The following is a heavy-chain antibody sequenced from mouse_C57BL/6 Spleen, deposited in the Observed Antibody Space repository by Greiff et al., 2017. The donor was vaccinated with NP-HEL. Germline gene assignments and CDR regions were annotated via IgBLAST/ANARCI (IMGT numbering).Heavy chain of an antibody. J-gene: IGHJ2*01. Sequence: EVKLMESGGDLVKPGGSLKLSCAASGFTFSSYGMSWVRQTPDKRLEWVATISSGGSYTYYPDSVKGRFTISRDNAKNTLYLQMSSLKSEDTAMYYCARKGTTVVAPDYWGQGTTLTVSS. CDR1: GFTFSSYG. D-gene: IGHD1-1*01. CDR2: ISSGGSYT. V-gene: IGHV5-6*01. CDR3: ARKGTTVVAPDY.